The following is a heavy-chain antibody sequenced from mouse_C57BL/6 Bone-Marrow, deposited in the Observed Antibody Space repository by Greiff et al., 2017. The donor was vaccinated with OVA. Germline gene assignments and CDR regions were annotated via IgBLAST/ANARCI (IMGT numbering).Heavy chain of an antibody. Sequence: QVQLQQSGPELVKPGASVKISCKASGYAFSSSWMNWVKQSPGKGLEWIGRIYPGDGDANYNGKFKGKATLTADKSSSTAYMQLSSLTSEDSAVYFCAIDRAYSNYAYDYSMDYWGRGTSVTVSS. J-gene: IGHJ4*01. CDR1: GYAFSSSW. CDR2: IYPGDGDA. CDR3: AIDRAYSNYAYDYSMDY. D-gene: IGHD2-5*01. V-gene: IGHV1-82*01.